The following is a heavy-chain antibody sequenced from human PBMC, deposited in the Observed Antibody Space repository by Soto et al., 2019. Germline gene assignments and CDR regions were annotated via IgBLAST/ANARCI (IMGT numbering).Heavy chain of an antibody. CDR2: IYHSGTT. CDR3: AVDSDKLSGRFDY. D-gene: IGHD2-21*02. J-gene: IGHJ4*02. V-gene: IGHV4-4*02. Sequence: QVQLQESGPGLVKPSGTLSLTCAVSGGSISRSNWWSWVRQPPGKGLEWIEEIYHSGTTNYNPSLKSLVTISVDKSKNQFSLKLSSVSAADTAVYYCAVDSDKLSGRFDYWGQGTLVTVSS. CDR1: GGSISRSNW.